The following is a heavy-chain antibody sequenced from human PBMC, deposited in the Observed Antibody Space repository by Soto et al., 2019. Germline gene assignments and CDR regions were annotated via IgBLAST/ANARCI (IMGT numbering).Heavy chain of an antibody. CDR3: AREMGACSDSSCYPGPYDS. Sequence: GGSLRLSCSDSGFTFTSYSMNWVRQAPGQGLEWVSYITSKSTTIKYADSVKGRFTVSRDNAKNSLYLQLNSLRDEDTAVYYCAREMGACSDSSCYPGPYDSWGQGTLVTVSS. V-gene: IGHV3-48*02. D-gene: IGHD3-16*01. CDR1: GFTFTSYS. CDR2: ITSKSTTI. J-gene: IGHJ5*02.